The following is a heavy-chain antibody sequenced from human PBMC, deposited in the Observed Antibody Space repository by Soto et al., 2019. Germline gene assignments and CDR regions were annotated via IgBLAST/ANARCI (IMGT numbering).Heavy chain of an antibody. CDR1: GGSISSSSYY. CDR2: IYYSGST. D-gene: IGHD6-19*01. V-gene: IGHV4-39*01. J-gene: IGHJ6*03. CDR3: ARHPSGPTSSSGWYFGTYYYYYMDV. Sequence: SETLSLTCTVSGGSISSSSYYWGWIRQPPGKGLEWIGSIYYSGSTYYNPSLKSRVTISVDTSKNQFSLKLSSVTAADTAVYYCARHPSGPTSSSGWYFGTYYYYYMDVWGKGTTVTV.